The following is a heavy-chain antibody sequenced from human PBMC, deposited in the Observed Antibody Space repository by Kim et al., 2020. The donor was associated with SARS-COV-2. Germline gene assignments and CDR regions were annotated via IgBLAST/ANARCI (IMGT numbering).Heavy chain of an antibody. CDR2: ISGTSKYI. CDR3: TKEVESFGVTLVRGVIGVSDY. CDR1: GFAFSDYS. J-gene: IGHJ4*02. V-gene: IGHV3-21*01. D-gene: IGHD3-10*01. Sequence: GGSLRLSCTASGFAFSDYSMSWVRQAPGKGPEWVSSISGTSKYIYYPDSLKGRFTISRDNAKNSLYLQMSSLRAEDTALYYCTKEVESFGVTLVRGVIGVSDYWGQGTLVTVSS.